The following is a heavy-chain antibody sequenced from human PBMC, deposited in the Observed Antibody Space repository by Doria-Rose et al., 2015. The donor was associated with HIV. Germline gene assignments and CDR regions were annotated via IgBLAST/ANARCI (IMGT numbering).Heavy chain of an antibody. D-gene: IGHD3-3*01. CDR3: ARFDFWTSRPRLDP. CDR2: INHSGGT. Sequence: QVQLQQWGAGLLKPSETLSLTCAVHGGSFSGYYWSWIRQSPGKGLEWIGEINHSGGTKSNPSLKSRVTISLDTSKNQFSLKLTSVTAADTAVYYCARFDFWTSRPRLDPWGQGTLVTVSS. CDR1: GGSFSGYY. J-gene: IGHJ5*02. V-gene: IGHV4-34*01.